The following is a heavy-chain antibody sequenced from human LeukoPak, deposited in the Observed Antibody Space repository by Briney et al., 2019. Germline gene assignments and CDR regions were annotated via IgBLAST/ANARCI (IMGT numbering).Heavy chain of an antibody. V-gene: IGHV1-18*01. J-gene: IGHJ4*02. D-gene: IGHD4-17*01. CDR2: ISAYNGNT. Sequence: GASVKVSCKASGGTFSSYAISWVRQAPGQGLEWMGWISAYNGNTNYAQKLQGRVTMTTDTSTSTAYMELRSLRSDDTAVYYCARGVPTVTGLYYFDYWGQGTLVTVSS. CDR1: GGTFSSYA. CDR3: ARGVPTVTGLYYFDY.